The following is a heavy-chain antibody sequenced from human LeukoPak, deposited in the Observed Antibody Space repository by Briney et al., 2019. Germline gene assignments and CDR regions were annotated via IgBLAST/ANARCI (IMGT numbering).Heavy chain of an antibody. CDR1: GYTFTSYG. V-gene: IGHV1-18*01. D-gene: IGHD6-13*01. Sequence: ASVKLSCKASGYTFTSYGIRWVRQAPGQGLEWVGCIRAYNGNTNYAQKLQGRVTMTTDTSTSTAYMELRSLRSDDTAVYSCARYDVRSAIATAGILDHWGQGTLVSVSS. CDR2: IRAYNGNT. CDR3: ARYDVRSAIATAGILDH. J-gene: IGHJ4*02.